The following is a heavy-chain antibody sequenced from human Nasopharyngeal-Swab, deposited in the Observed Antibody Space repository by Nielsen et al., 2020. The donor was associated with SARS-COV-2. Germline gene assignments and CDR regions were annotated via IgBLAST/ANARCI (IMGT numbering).Heavy chain of an antibody. Sequence: GESLKISCTGSGYTFSNYAISWVRQAPGQGPEWVSTVDYDGVRTHYADSVEGRFIISRDNSRNTAYLQIKSLRVEDAAVYYCATWMTAHFDYWGQGTLVT. J-gene: IGHJ4*02. CDR1: GYTFSNYA. V-gene: IGHV3-23*01. D-gene: IGHD5-18*01. CDR2: VDYDGVRT. CDR3: ATWMTAHFDY.